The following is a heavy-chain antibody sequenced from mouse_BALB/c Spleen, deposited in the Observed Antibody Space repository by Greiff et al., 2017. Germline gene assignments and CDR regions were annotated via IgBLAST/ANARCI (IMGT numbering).Heavy chain of an antibody. CDR1: GYTFTSYW. CDR2: INPSTGYT. V-gene: IGHV1-7*01. J-gene: IGHJ2*01. Sequence: VQLQESGAELAKPGASVKMSCKASGYTFTSYWMHWVKQRPGQGLEWIGYINPSTGYTEYNQKFKDKATLTADKSSSTAYMQLSSLTSEDSAVYYCARVVTTKFLYYFDYWGQGTTLTVSS. CDR3: ARVVTTKFLYYFDY. D-gene: IGHD2-2*01.